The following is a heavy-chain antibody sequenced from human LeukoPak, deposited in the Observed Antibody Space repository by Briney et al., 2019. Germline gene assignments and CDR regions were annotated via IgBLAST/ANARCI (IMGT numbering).Heavy chain of an antibody. CDR2: INTNTGNP. V-gene: IGHV7-4-1*02. J-gene: IGHJ6*02. CDR3: ATGSSGHPYYYGMDV. Sequence: ASGKVSCKASGYTFTSYAMNWVRQAPGHGLGWMGWINTNTGNPTYAQGFTGRFVFSLDTSVSTAYLQISSLKAEDTAVYYCATGSSGHPYYYGMDVWGQGTTVTVSS. D-gene: IGHD6-25*01. CDR1: GYTFTSYA.